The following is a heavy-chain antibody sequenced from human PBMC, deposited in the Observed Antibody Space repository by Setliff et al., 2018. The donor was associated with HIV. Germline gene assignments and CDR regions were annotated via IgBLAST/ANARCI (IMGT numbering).Heavy chain of an antibody. CDR2: IYSSGST. Sequence: SETLSLTCTVSGGSISGHYWSWIRQPPGRGLEWIGYIYSSGSTNFNPPLQSRVTISIDTSKNQFSLNVSSVTAADTAVYYCARGWGHDGFDFWGQGTMVTVSS. CDR1: GGSISGHY. J-gene: IGHJ3*01. V-gene: IGHV4-4*09. CDR3: ARGWGHDGFDF. D-gene: IGHD6-19*01.